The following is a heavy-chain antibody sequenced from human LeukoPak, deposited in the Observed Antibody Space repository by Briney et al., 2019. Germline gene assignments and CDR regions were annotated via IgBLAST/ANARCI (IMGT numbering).Heavy chain of an antibody. CDR2: TYCRSKWYN. V-gene: IGHV6-1*01. D-gene: IGHD5-12*01. CDR1: GDSVSSNSAA. Sequence: SQTLSLTCAISGDSVSSNSAAWNWIRQSPSRGLEWLGRTYCRSKWYNDYAVSVKSRITINPDTSKNQFSLQLNSVTPEDTAVYYCAREGPRGYTGRDAFDIWGQGTMVTVSS. CDR3: AREGPRGYTGRDAFDI. J-gene: IGHJ3*02.